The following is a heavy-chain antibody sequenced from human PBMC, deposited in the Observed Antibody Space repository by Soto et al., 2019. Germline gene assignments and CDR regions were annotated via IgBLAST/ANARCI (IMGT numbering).Heavy chain of an antibody. CDR1: GGTFSSYA. D-gene: IGHD3-22*01. CDR3: ARGDDDSSGYYIDYYYYGMDV. CDR2: IIPIFGTA. V-gene: IGHV1-69*13. J-gene: IGHJ6*02. Sequence: SVKVSCKASGGTFSSYAISWVRQAPGQGLEWMGGIIPIFGTANYAQKFQGRVTITADESTSTAYMELSSLRSEDTAVYYCARGDDDSSGYYIDYYYYGMDVWGQGTTVTVSS.